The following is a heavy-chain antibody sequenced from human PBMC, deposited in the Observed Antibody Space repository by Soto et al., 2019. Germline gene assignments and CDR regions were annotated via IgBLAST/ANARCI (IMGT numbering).Heavy chain of an antibody. V-gene: IGHV3-30*18. CDR1: GFTFSSYG. D-gene: IGHD4-17*01. Sequence: PGGSLRLSCAASGFTFSSYGMHWVSQAPGKGLEWVAVISYDGSNKYYADSVKGRFTISRDNSKNTLYLQMNSLRAEDTAVYYCAKPTDIDYWGQGTLVTVSS. CDR2: ISYDGSNK. J-gene: IGHJ4*02. CDR3: AKPTDIDY.